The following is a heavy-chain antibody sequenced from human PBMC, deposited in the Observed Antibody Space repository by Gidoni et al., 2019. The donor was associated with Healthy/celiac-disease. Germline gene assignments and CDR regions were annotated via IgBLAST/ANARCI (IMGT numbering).Heavy chain of an antibody. CDR1: GYTFTGYY. CDR2: LNPNSGGP. V-gene: IGHV1-2*02. Sequence: QVQLVQSGAEVKKPGASVKVSCKASGYTFTGYYMHWVRQAPGQGLEWMGLLNPNSGGPHYAQKFQGRVTMTRDTSLSTAYLALCRLLSADPAVSFCAVDYIVVVKVGDYWGQGTLVTVSS. D-gene: IGHD2-21*01. CDR3: AVDYIVVVKVGDY. J-gene: IGHJ4*02.